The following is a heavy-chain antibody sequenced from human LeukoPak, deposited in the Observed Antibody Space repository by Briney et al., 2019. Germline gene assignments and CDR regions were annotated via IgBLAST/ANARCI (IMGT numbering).Heavy chain of an antibody. CDR3: ARDGVVPAAIRYYYYGMDV. V-gene: IGHV1-18*04. CDR2: ISAYSGNT. Sequence: GASVKVSCKASGYTFTGYYMHWVRQAPGQGLEWMGWISAYSGNTNYAQKLQGRVTMTTDTSTSTAYMELRSLRSDDTAVYYCARDGVVPAAIRYYYYGMDVWGQGTTVTVSS. J-gene: IGHJ6*02. D-gene: IGHD2-2*02. CDR1: GYTFTGYY.